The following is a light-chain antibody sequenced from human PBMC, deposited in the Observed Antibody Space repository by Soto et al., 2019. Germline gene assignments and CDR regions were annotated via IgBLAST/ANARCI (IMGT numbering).Light chain of an antibody. CDR1: SSDVGSYNL. V-gene: IGLV2-23*01. J-gene: IGLJ1*01. CDR2: EGS. CDR3: CSYAGSSIRYV. Sequence: QSALTPPSSLSGSPGQSITISCTGTSSDVGSYNLVSWYQQHPGKAPKLMIYEGSKRPSGVSNRFSGSKSGNTASLTISGLQAEDEADYYCCSYAGSSIRYVFGTGTKVTVL.